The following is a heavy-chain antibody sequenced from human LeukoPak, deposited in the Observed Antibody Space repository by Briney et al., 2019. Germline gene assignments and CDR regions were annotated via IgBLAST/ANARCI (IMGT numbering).Heavy chain of an antibody. CDR3: AKSSYRYGFDY. D-gene: IGHD5-18*01. J-gene: IGHJ4*02. CDR2: IYYSGST. CDR1: GGSISSYY. Sequence: SETLSLTCTVSGGSISSYYWSWIRQPPGKGLEWIGYIYYSGSTNYNPSLKRRVTISVDTSKNQFSLKLSSVTAADTAVYYWAKSSYRYGFDYWGQGTLVTVSS. V-gene: IGHV4-59*01.